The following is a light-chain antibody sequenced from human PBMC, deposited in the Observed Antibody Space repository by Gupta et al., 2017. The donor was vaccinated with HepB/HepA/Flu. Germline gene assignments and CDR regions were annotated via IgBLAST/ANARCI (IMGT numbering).Light chain of an antibody. V-gene: IGLV4-69*01. Sequence: QLVLPQSPSASASLGASVQLPCTLSSGHSHSAVAWHQQQPEKGPRYLMKVNSDGRHSKGDGIRDRCSGSSSGAERHLTISSRQAEDEDDYYCQTWGTGIHVFGTGTKVTVL. CDR3: QTWGTGIHV. CDR1: SGHSHSA. J-gene: IGLJ1*01. CDR2: VNSDGRH.